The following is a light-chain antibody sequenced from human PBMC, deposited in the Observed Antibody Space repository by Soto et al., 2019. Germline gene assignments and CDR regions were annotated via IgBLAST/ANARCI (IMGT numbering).Light chain of an antibody. CDR1: SSNIGGNS. Sequence: QSVLTQPPSVSAAPGQKVTISFSGSSSNIGGNSVSWYQQLPGTAPKLLIYDDNKRPSGIPDRFSGSKSGTSATLGITGFXTGDEADYYCGSWDSSLSAYVFGTGTKVT. V-gene: IGLV1-51*01. CDR3: GSWDSSLSAYV. CDR2: DDN. J-gene: IGLJ1*01.